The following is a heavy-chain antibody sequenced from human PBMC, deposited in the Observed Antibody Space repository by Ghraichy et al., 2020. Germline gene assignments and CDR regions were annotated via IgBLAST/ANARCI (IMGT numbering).Heavy chain of an antibody. J-gene: IGHJ4*02. D-gene: IGHD5-24*01. Sequence: GGSLRLSCEGTGFNFTISWMNWVRQVPGKGLEWVAGIKSDGSETFYADSVAGRFTISRDNDRNLAYLQMNRLRAEDTALYYCARDRAYKRFDYWGQGTLVTVSS. CDR2: IKSDGSET. CDR3: ARDRAYKRFDY. V-gene: IGHV3-7*03. CDR1: GFNFTISW.